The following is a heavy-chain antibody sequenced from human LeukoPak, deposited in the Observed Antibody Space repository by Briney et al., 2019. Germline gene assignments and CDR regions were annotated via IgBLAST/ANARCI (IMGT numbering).Heavy chain of an antibody. CDR2: IKQDGSEK. D-gene: IGHD3-22*01. CDR3: ARDRGYYDSSGDAFDI. Sequence: SGGSLRLSCAASGFTFSSYWMSWVRQAPGKGLEWVANIKQDGSEKYYVDSVKGRFTISRDNAKNSLYLQMNSLRAEDTGVYYCARDRGYYDSSGDAFDIWGQGTMVTVSS. CDR1: GFTFSSYW. V-gene: IGHV3-7*01. J-gene: IGHJ3*02.